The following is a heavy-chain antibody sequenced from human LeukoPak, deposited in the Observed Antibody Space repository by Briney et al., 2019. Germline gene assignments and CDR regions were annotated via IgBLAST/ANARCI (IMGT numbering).Heavy chain of an antibody. J-gene: IGHJ4*02. Sequence: PSETLSLTCTVSGGSISSSSYYWSWIRQPPGKGLEWIGEINHSGSTNYNPSLKSRVTISVDTSKNQFSLKLSSVTAADTAVYYCARGPYYYDSSGYLGIDYWGQGTLVTVSS. CDR2: INHSGST. D-gene: IGHD3-22*01. CDR3: ARGPYYYDSSGYLGIDY. V-gene: IGHV4-39*07. CDR1: GGSISSSSYY.